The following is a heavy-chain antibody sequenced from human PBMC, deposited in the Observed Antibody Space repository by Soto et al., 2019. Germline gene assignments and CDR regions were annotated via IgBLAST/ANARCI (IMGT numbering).Heavy chain of an antibody. V-gene: IGHV3-33*01. Sequence: QVQLVESGGGVAQPGTSLRLSCVTSGFTFSNYGIHWVRQAPGKGLEWVGVIWFDGNNKYYGDSVKGRFAIARDNFKDTVYLQMDRLRGEDTAVYYCARGGEARTRLVTPADYWGQGTLVTVAS. CDR3: ARGGEARTRLVTPADY. CDR2: IWFDGNNK. CDR1: GFTFSNYG. J-gene: IGHJ4*02. D-gene: IGHD2-21*02.